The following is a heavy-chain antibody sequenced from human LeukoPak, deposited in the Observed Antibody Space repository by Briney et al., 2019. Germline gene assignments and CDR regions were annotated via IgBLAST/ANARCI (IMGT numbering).Heavy chain of an antibody. CDR3: ARVSPGIAVAGSNWFDP. CDR1: GGSINNYY. Sequence: SETLSLTCTVSGGSINNYYWSWIRQPPGKGLGWIWHIYYSGSTNYSPSLKSRVTISVDTSKNQFSLRLSSVTAADTAVYFCARVSPGIAVAGSNWFDPWGQGTLVTVSS. J-gene: IGHJ5*02. V-gene: IGHV4-59*01. CDR2: IYYSGST. D-gene: IGHD6-19*01.